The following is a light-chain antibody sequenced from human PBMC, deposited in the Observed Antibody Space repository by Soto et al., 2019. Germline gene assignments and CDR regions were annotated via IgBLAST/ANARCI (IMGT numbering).Light chain of an antibody. CDR3: SSYTSSSSYV. CDR2: DVS. V-gene: IGLV2-14*01. J-gene: IGLJ1*01. CDR1: SSDVGGYNS. Sequence: QAALTQPASVCGSPGQSITISCTGTSSDVGGYNSVSWYQQYPGKAPKLMIHDVSNRPSGVSNRFSGSKSGNTASLTISGLQAEDEADYYCSSYTSSSSYVFGSGTKVTVL.